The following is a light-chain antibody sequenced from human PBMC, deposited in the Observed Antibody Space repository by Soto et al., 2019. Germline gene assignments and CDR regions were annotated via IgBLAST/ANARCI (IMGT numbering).Light chain of an antibody. CDR2: EVS. CDR3: SSYTSSSNFL. Sequence: QSALTQPPSVSGSPGQSVTISCTGTSSDVGSYNRVSWYQQPPGTAPKLMIYEVSNRPSGVPDRFSGSKSGNTASLTISGLQAEDEADYYCSSYTSSSNFLFGGGTKLTVL. CDR1: SSDVGSYNR. V-gene: IGLV2-18*02. J-gene: IGLJ2*01.